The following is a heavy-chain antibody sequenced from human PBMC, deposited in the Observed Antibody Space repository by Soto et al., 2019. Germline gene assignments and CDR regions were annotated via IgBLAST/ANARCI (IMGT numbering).Heavy chain of an antibody. Sequence: PGGSLRLSCAASGFPFSSYAMSWVRQAPGKGLEWVSAISGSGGSTYYADSVKGRFTISRDNSKNTLYLQMNSLRAEDTAVYYCAKDRGALEWFINWFDPWGQGTLVTVSS. J-gene: IGHJ5*02. D-gene: IGHD3-3*01. CDR3: AKDRGALEWFINWFDP. CDR2: ISGSGGST. CDR1: GFPFSSYA. V-gene: IGHV3-23*01.